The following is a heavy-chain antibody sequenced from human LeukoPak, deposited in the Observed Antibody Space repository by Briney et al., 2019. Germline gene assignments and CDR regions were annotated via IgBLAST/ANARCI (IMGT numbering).Heavy chain of an antibody. J-gene: IGHJ5*02. V-gene: IGHV1-18*01. D-gene: IGHD3-22*01. CDR3: ARVVSSSENYYDSSVKSGWFDP. Sequence: XAPGQGLXXXXXXXXXNGXTNYAQKLQGRVTMTTDTSTSTAYMELRSLRSDDTAVYYCARVVSSSENYYDSSVKSGWFDPWGQGTLVTVSS. CDR2: XXXXNGXT.